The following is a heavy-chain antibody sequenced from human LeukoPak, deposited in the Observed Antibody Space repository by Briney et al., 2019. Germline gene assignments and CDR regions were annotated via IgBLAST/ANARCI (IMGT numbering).Heavy chain of an antibody. V-gene: IGHV3-7*01. CDR1: GFTFSSYW. CDR3: ARDHLGSGGDPRDAFDI. D-gene: IGHD2-21*01. J-gene: IGHJ3*02. Sequence: AGGSLRLSCAASGFTFSSYWMSWVRQAPGKGLEWVANIKQDGSEKYYVDSVKGRFTISRDNAKNSLYLQMNSLRAEDTAVYYCARDHLGSGGDPRDAFDIWGQGTMVTVSS. CDR2: IKQDGSEK.